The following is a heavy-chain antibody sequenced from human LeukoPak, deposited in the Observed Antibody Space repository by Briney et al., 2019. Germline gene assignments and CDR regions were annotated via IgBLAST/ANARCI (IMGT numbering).Heavy chain of an antibody. CDR1: GGSISSYY. J-gene: IGHJ5*02. CDR2: IYYSGST. Sequence: PSETLSLTCTVSGGSISSYYWSWIRQPPGKGLEWIGYIYYSGSTNYSPSLKSRVTISVDTSKNQFSLKLSSVTAADTAVYYCVGSRRLLWFGESPPTYNWFDPWGQGTLVTVSS. D-gene: IGHD3-10*01. V-gene: IGHV4-59*01. CDR3: VGSRRLLWFGESPPTYNWFDP.